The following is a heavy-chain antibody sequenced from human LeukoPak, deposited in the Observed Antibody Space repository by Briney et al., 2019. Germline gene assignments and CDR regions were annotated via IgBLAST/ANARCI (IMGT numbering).Heavy chain of an antibody. CDR2: IIPIFGTA. D-gene: IGHD6-19*01. Sequence: SVTVSCKACGWTFSSYAISWVRQAPGQGLEWMGGIIPIFGTANYAQKFQGRVTITADQSTSTAYMELSSLRSEDTAVYYCARRSSGWRYDYWGQGTLVTVSS. J-gene: IGHJ4*02. CDR3: ARRSSGWRYDY. CDR1: GWTFSSYA. V-gene: IGHV1-69*13.